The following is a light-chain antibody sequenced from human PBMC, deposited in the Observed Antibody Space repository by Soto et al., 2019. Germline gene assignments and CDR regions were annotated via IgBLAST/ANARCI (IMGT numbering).Light chain of an antibody. J-gene: IGLJ2*01. CDR3: CSYADSNILV. Sequence: QSVLTQPRSVSGSPGQSVTISCTGTSGDVGGYNYVSWYQHHPGKAPRLLTYDVAKRPSGVPDRFSASKSGNTASLTISGLQAEDEAYFYCCSYADSNILVFGGGTKVTVL. V-gene: IGLV2-11*01. CDR2: DVA. CDR1: SGDVGGYNY.